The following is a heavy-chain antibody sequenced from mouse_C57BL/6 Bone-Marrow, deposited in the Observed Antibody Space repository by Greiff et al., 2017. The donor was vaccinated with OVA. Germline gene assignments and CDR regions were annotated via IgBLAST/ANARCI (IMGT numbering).Heavy chain of an antibody. Sequence: EVQRVESVGDLVKPGGSLKLSCAASGFTFSSYGMSWVRQTPDKRLEWVATISSGGSYTYYPDSVKGRFTLSRDNAKNTLYLQMSSLKSEDTAMYYSARNYGSSFAYWGQGTLVTVSA. D-gene: IGHD1-1*01. J-gene: IGHJ3*01. CDR2: ISSGGSYT. CDR3: ARNYGSSFAY. CDR1: GFTFSSYG. V-gene: IGHV5-6*01.